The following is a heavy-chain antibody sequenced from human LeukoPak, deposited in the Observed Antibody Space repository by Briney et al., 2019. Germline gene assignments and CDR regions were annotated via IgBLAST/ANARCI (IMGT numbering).Heavy chain of an antibody. CDR3: ARVPPNYCDSSSPEDHY. V-gene: IGHV3-21*01. Sequence: PGGSLRLSCAASGFTFSSYSMNWVRQAPGKGLEWVSSISSSSSYIYYADSVKGRFTISRDNAKNSLYLQMNSLRAEDTAVYYCARVPPNYCDSSSPEDHYWGQGTLVTVSS. CDR1: GFTFSSYS. CDR2: ISSSSSYI. D-gene: IGHD3-22*01. J-gene: IGHJ4*02.